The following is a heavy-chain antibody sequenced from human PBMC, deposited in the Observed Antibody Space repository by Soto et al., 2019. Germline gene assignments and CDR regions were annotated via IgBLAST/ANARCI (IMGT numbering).Heavy chain of an antibody. Sequence: ASVKVSCKASGYTFTSYYMHWVRQAPGQGLEWMGIINPSGGSTSYAQKFQGRVTMTRDTSTSTVYMELSSLRSEDTAVYYCAREGGSGYDFGPFDYWGQGTLVTVFS. J-gene: IGHJ4*02. D-gene: IGHD5-12*01. V-gene: IGHV1-46*01. CDR2: INPSGGST. CDR1: GYTFTSYY. CDR3: AREGGSGYDFGPFDY.